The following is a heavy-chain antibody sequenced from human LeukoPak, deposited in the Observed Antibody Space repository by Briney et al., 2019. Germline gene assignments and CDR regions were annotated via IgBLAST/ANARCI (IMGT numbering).Heavy chain of an antibody. J-gene: IGHJ4*02. CDR2: ISYDGSNK. Sequence: GGSLRLSCAASGFAFSSYGMHWVRQAPGKGLEWVAVISYDGSNKYYADSVKGRFTISRDNSKNTLYLQMNSLRAEDTAVYYCAKDPYSSGRNYFDYWGQGTLVTVSS. D-gene: IGHD6-19*01. V-gene: IGHV3-30*18. CDR3: AKDPYSSGRNYFDY. CDR1: GFAFSSYG.